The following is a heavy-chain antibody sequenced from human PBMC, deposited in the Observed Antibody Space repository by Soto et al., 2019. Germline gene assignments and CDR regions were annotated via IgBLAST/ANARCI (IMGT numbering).Heavy chain of an antibody. D-gene: IGHD3-10*01. CDR3: ASTYGSGSYLGMDV. Sequence: QVQLVQSGAEVKKPGSSVKVSCKASGGTFSSYAISWVRQAPGQGLEWMGGIIPIFGTANYAQKFQGRVTITADKSTNTAYMELSSLRSEDTAVYYCASTYGSGSYLGMDVWGQGTTVTVSS. J-gene: IGHJ6*02. CDR2: IIPIFGTA. V-gene: IGHV1-69*06. CDR1: GGTFSSYA.